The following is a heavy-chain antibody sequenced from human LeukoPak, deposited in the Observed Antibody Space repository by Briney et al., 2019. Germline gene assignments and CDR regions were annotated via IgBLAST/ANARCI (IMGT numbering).Heavy chain of an antibody. CDR3: ASTLTFDN. J-gene: IGHJ3*02. CDR2: IKEDGSDR. Sequence: PGGSLRLSCAASVFTFSSYWMSWVRQAPGNGLEWVASIKEDGSDRYNVDSVKGRFTISRDNAKNSLSLQMSSLRAEDKAVYYCASTLTFDNGGLGILVTVSS. V-gene: IGHV3-7*01. CDR1: VFTFSSYW.